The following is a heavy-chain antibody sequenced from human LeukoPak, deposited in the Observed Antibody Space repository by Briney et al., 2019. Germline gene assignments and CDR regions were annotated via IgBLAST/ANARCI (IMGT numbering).Heavy chain of an antibody. CDR2: MNPNSGNT. CDR1: GYTFTSYD. Sequence: ASVKVSCKASGYTFTSYDINWVRQATGQGLEWMGWMNPNSGNTGYAQKFQGRVTITRNTSIRTAYMELSSLRSEDTAVYYCARAPRITMVRGVIYWFDPWGQGTLVTVSS. J-gene: IGHJ5*02. CDR3: ARAPRITMVRGVIYWFDP. D-gene: IGHD3-10*01. V-gene: IGHV1-8*03.